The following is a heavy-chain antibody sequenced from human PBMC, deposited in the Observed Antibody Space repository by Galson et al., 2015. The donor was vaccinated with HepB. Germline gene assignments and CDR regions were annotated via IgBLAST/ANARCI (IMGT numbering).Heavy chain of an antibody. D-gene: IGHD5-24*01. CDR1: GYTFTTYG. V-gene: IGHV1-18*01. Sequence: QSGAEVKKPGESLKISCKASGYTFTTYGVSWVRQAPGQGLEWMGRISAYNGNTDYAQKLQGRVTLTTDTSTSTAYMELRSLRSDDTAIYYCARGGVATIGGPTFDFWGQGTLVTVSS. CDR3: ARGGVATIGGPTFDF. J-gene: IGHJ4*02. CDR2: ISAYNGNT.